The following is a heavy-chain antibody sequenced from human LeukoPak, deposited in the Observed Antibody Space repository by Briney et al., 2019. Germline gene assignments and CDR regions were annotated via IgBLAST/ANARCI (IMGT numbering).Heavy chain of an antibody. CDR3: ARDFHSSSSEFDY. Sequence: GGSLRLACAASGFTFSSYSMNWVRQAPGKGLEWVSSISSSSSYIYYADSVKGRFTISRDNAKNSLYLQMNSLRAEDTAVYYCARDFHSSSSEFDYWGQGTLVTVSS. V-gene: IGHV3-21*01. CDR2: ISSSSSYI. CDR1: GFTFSSYS. D-gene: IGHD6-6*01. J-gene: IGHJ4*02.